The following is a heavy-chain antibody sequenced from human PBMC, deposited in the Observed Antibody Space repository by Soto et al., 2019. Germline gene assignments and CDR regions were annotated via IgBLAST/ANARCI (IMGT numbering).Heavy chain of an antibody. CDR3: ARDRSITIFGVVSHNWFDP. D-gene: IGHD3-3*01. CDR2: ISAYNGNT. Sequence: GASVKVSCKASGYTFTSYGISWVRQAPGQGLEWMGWISAYNGNTNYAQKLQGRVTMTTDTSTSTAYMELRSLRSDDTAVYYCARDRSITIFGVVSHNWFDPWGQGTMVTVYS. J-gene: IGHJ5*02. CDR1: GYTFTSYG. V-gene: IGHV1-18*04.